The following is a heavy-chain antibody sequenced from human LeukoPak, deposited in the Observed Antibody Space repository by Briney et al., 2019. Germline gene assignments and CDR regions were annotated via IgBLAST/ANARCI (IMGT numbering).Heavy chain of an antibody. D-gene: IGHD6-6*01. CDR3: ARGRGYSSSSYYFDY. CDR2: INHSGST. Sequence: SETLSLTCAVYGGSFSGYYWSWIRQPPGKGLEWIGEINHSGSTNYNPSLKSRVTISVDTSKNQFSLKLSSVTAADTAVYYCARGRGYSSSSYYFDYWGQGTLINVSS. J-gene: IGHJ4*02. V-gene: IGHV4-34*01. CDR1: GGSFSGYY.